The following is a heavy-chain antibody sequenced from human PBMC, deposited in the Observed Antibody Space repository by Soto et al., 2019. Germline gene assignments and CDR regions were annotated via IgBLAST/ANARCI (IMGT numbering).Heavy chain of an antibody. CDR1: GGSFSGYY. Sequence: SETLSLTCAVYGGSFSGYYWSWIRQPPGKGLEWIGEINHSGSTNYNPSLKSRVTISVDTSKNQFSLKLSSVTAADTAVYYCARGGIGYCTNGVCLYYFDYWGQGTLVTVSS. V-gene: IGHV4-34*01. CDR3: ARGGIGYCTNGVCLYYFDY. CDR2: INHSGST. J-gene: IGHJ4*02. D-gene: IGHD2-8*01.